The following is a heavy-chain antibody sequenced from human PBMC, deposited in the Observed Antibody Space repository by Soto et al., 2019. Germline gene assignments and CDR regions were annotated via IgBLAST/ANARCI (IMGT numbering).Heavy chain of an antibody. J-gene: IGHJ6*02. CDR3: AKDADFWSGYSAHL. D-gene: IGHD3-3*01. CDR1: GFTFSSYG. CDR2: ISYDGSNK. Sequence: GGSLRLSCAASGFTFSSYGMHWVRQAPGKGLEWVAVISYDGSNKYYADSVKGRFTISRDNSKNTLYLQMNSLRAEDTAVYYCAKDADFWSGYSAHLWGQGTTVTVSS. V-gene: IGHV3-30*18.